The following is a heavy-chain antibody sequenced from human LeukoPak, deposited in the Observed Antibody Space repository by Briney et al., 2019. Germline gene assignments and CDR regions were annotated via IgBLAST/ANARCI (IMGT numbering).Heavy chain of an antibody. CDR3: TRVGSDLTFDY. D-gene: IGHD2-21*02. Sequence: GGSLRLSCAASGFTFSSYWMHWVRQAPGKGLVWVSRINTDGSSTSYADSVKGRFTISRDNAKNTLYLQMNSLRAEDTAVYYCTRVGSDLTFDYWGQGTLVTVSS. J-gene: IGHJ4*02. V-gene: IGHV3-74*01. CDR2: INTDGSST. CDR1: GFTFSSYW.